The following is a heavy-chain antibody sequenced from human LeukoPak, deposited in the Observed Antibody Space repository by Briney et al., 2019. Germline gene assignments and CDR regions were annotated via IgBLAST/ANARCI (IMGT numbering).Heavy chain of an antibody. CDR2: IYYSGST. D-gene: IGHD1-26*01. V-gene: IGHV4-38-2*01. CDR1: GYSISSGYY. J-gene: IGHJ4*02. CDR3: AGHAIRRTLGSDY. Sequence: SETLSLTCAVSGYSISSGYYWGWIRQPPGKGLEWIGSIYYSGSTYYNPSLKSRVTISVDTSKNQFSLKLSSVTAADTAVYYCAGHAIRRTLGSDYWGQGTLVTVSS.